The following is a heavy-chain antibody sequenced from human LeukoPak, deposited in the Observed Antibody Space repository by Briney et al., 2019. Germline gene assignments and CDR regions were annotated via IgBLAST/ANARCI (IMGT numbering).Heavy chain of an antibody. D-gene: IGHD3-9*01. CDR1: GFTFSSYS. Sequence: GGSLSLSCAASGFTFSSYSMNWVRQAPGKGLEWVSSISSSSSYIYYADSVKGRFTISRDNAKNSLYLQMNSLTAEDTAVYYCARVLTGYYAPFDYWGQGTLVTVSS. CDR3: ARVLTGYYAPFDY. J-gene: IGHJ4*02. CDR2: ISSSSSYI. V-gene: IGHV3-21*01.